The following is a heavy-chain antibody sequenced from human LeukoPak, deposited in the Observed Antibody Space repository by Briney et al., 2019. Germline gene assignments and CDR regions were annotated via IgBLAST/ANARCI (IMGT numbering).Heavy chain of an antibody. V-gene: IGHV1-2*02. Sequence: ASVKVSCKASGYTFTGYYMHWVRQAPGQGLEWMGWINPNSGGTNYAQKFQGRFTMTRETSISTAYMELSRLRSDDTAMYYCARELYYGSGSYYNYWGQGTLVTVSS. CDR3: ARELYYGSGSYYNY. CDR2: INPNSGGT. D-gene: IGHD3-10*01. CDR1: GYTFTGYY. J-gene: IGHJ4*02.